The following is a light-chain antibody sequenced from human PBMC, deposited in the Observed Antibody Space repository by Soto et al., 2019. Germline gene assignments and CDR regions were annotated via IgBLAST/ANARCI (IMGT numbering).Light chain of an antibody. CDR3: LVSYSGARV. Sequence: QAVVTQEPSLTVSPGGTVTLTCGSSTGAVTSGHYPYWFQQKPGQAPRTLIYDTSNKHSWTPARFSGSLLGDKAALTRSGAQHEDEADYYCLVSYSGARVFGGGTKLTVL. V-gene: IGLV7-46*01. J-gene: IGLJ3*02. CDR2: DTS. CDR1: TGAVTSGHY.